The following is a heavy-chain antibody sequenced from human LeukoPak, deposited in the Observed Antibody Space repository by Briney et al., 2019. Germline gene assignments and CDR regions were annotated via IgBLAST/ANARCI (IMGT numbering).Heavy chain of an antibody. D-gene: IGHD3-22*01. CDR1: GRSISSYY. CDR3: ARGLHTYFYDSSGYRDYFDN. CDR2: IYTSGST. J-gene: IGHJ4*02. V-gene: IGHV4-4*07. Sequence: SETLSLTCTVSGRSISSYYWSWIRQPAGKGLEWIGRIYTSGSTNYNPSLKSRVTISMDTSKNQFSVKLSSVTAADTAVYYCARGLHTYFYDSSGYRDYFDNWGQGTLVTVSS.